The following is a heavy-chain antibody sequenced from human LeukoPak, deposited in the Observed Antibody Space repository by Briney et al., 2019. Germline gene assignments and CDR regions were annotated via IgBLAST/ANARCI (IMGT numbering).Heavy chain of an antibody. J-gene: IGHJ4*02. D-gene: IGHD5-18*01. V-gene: IGHV4-39*07. CDR2: IYYSGST. CDR3: ARDRSGYSYGFFDY. CDR1: GGSISSSSYY. Sequence: SETLSLTCTVSGGSISSSSYYWGWIRQPPGKGLEWIGSIYYSGSTYYNPSLKSRVTISVDTSKNQFSLKLSSVTAADTAVYYCARDRSGYSYGFFDYWGQGTLVTVSS.